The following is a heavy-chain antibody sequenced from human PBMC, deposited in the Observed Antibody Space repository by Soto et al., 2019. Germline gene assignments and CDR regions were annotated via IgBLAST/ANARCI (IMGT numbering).Heavy chain of an antibody. V-gene: IGHV3-23*01. J-gene: IGHJ4*02. CDR3: AKVSSSWYAGFFDL. CDR2: ISGSGGST. CDR1: GFTFSSYA. D-gene: IGHD6-13*01. Sequence: GGSLRLSCAASGFTFSSYAMSWVRQAPGKGLEWVSAISGSGGSTYYADSVKGRFTISRDNSKNMLYLQMNTLRVEDTAVYYCAKVSSSWYAGFFDLWGQGTLVTVS.